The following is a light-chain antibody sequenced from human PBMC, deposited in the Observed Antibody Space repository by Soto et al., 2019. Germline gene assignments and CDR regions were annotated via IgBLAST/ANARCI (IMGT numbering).Light chain of an antibody. CDR2: EVS. CDR3: SSYTTCTSVV. J-gene: IGLJ1*01. CDR1: SSDVGGYNF. V-gene: IGLV2-14*03. Sequence: QSVLTQPASVFGSPGQSITFSCTGTSSDVGGYNFVSWYQQHPGKAPKLMIYEVSSRPSGVSNSFSGSKSGNTASPTISGLQPEDESDYYCSSYTTCTSVVFRTGTKATVL.